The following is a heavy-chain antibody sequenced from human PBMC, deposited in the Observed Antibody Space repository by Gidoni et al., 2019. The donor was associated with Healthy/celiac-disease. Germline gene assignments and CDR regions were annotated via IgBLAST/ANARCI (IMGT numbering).Heavy chain of an antibody. CDR3: ARDRAGPIVVVVAAKEVYYYGMDV. CDR1: GGTFSSHA. CDR2: IIPIFGTA. Sequence: QVQLVQSGAEVKKPGSSVKVSCKASGGTFSSHAISWVRQSPGQGLEWMGGIIPIFGTANYAQKFQGRVTITADESTSTAYMELSSLRSEDTAVYYCARDRAGPIVVVVAAKEVYYYGMDVWGQGTTVTVSS. D-gene: IGHD2-15*01. J-gene: IGHJ6*02. V-gene: IGHV1-69*01.